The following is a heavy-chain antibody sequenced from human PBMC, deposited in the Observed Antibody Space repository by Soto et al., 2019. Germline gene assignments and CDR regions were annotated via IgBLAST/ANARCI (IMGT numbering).Heavy chain of an antibody. D-gene: IGHD3-10*01. CDR1: GFTFSSYG. V-gene: IGHV3-30*18. CDR3: AKGGYYGSGSRPFDD. J-gene: IGHJ4*02. Sequence: QVQLVESGGGVVQPGRSLRLSCAASGFTFSSYGMHWVRQAPGKGLEWVAVISYDGSNKYYADSVKGRFTISRDNSKNTLYLQMNSLRAEDTAVYYCAKGGYYGSGSRPFDDWGQGTLVTVSS. CDR2: ISYDGSNK.